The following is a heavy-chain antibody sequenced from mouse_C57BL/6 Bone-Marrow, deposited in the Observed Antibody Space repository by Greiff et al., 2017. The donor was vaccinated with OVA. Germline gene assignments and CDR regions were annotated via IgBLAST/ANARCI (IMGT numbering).Heavy chain of an antibody. J-gene: IGHJ2*01. CDR3: ARHSPLYSNYY. D-gene: IGHD2-5*01. CDR2: ISNGGGST. CDR1: GFTFSDYY. V-gene: IGHV5-12*01. Sequence: DVMLVESGGGLVQPGGSLKLSCAASGFTFSDYYMYWVRQTPEKRLEWVAYISNGGGSTYYPDTVKGRFTISRDNAKNTLYLQMSRLQSEDTAMYYCARHSPLYSNYYWGQGTTRTVSS.